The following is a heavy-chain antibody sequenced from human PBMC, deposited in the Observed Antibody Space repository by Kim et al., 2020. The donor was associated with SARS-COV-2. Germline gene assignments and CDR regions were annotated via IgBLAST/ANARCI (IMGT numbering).Heavy chain of an antibody. J-gene: IGHJ3*02. CDR2: INHSGGT. D-gene: IGHD2-15*01. Sequence: SETLSLTCAVYGGSFTGNFWSWIRQPPGKGLEWIGEINHSGGTNYNESLKSRVTISVDTSKNQFSLRLSSVTAADTAVYYCAKVVDGTVPDAFDIWGQGTMVTVSS. CDR1: GGSFTGNF. V-gene: IGHV4-34*01. CDR3: AKVVDGTVPDAFDI.